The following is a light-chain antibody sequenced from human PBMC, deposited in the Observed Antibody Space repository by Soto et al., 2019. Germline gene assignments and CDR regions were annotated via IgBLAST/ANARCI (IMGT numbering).Light chain of an antibody. CDR3: QSYDSTLSVV. V-gene: IGLV1-40*01. J-gene: IGLJ2*01. Sequence: QSVLTQPPSVSGAPGQRVTISCTGSSSNIGAGYDVHWYQQLPGTAPKLLIDGNSNRPSVVPDRVSGSKAGTSASLAITGLQAEDEADYYCQSYDSTLSVVFGGGTKVTVL. CDR1: SSNIGAGYD. CDR2: GNS.